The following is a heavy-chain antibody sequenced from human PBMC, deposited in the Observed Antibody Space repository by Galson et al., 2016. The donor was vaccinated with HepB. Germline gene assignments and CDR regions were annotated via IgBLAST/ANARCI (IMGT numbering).Heavy chain of an antibody. CDR3: ARGVPSFDI. J-gene: IGHJ4*02. V-gene: IGHV2-5*02. CDR2: IYWDNDN. CDR1: GFSLSTNGMG. D-gene: IGHD3-10*01. Sequence: PALVKPPQTLTLTCTFSGFSLSTNGMGVGWIRQPLGKALEWLALIYWDNDNRYRPSLKNRLTITKDISKSQVVLRMTEMDPEDTGTYYCARGVPSFDIWGQGILVTVSS.